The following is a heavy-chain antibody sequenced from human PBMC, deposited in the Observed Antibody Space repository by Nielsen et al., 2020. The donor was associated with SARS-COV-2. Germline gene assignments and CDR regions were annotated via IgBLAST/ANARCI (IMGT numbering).Heavy chain of an antibody. CDR1: GYTFTGYY. CDR3: ARDRGRVAASQGYGMDV. D-gene: IGHD6-6*01. Sequence: ASVKVSCKASGYTFTGYYMHCVRQAPGQGLEWMGWINPNSGGTNYAQKFQGRVTMTRDTSISTAYMELSRLRSDDTAVYYCARDRGRVAASQGYGMDVWGQGTTVTVSS. J-gene: IGHJ6*02. CDR2: INPNSGGT. V-gene: IGHV1-2*02.